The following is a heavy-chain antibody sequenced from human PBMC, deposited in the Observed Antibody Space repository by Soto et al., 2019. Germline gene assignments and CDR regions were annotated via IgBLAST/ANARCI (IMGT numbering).Heavy chain of an antibody. CDR1: GFTFSSYG. V-gene: IGHV3-30*18. CDR3: AKAPNYDSSGYYTSGIDY. J-gene: IGHJ4*02. D-gene: IGHD3-22*01. CDR2: ISYDGSNK. Sequence: QVQLVESGGGVVQPGRSLRLSCAASGFTFSSYGMHWVRQAPGKGLAWVAVISYDGSNKYYADSVKGRFTISRDNSKNTLYLQMNSLRAEDTAVYYCAKAPNYDSSGYYTSGIDYWGQGTPVTVSS.